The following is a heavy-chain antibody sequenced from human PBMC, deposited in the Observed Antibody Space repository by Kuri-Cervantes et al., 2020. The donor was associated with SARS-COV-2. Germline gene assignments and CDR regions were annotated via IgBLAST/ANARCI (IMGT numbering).Heavy chain of an antibody. V-gene: IGHV4-39*01. CDR1: GGSVSSGSYY. CDR2: IYYSGST. D-gene: IGHD6-13*01. CDR3: ARVPAAAGTPDY. J-gene: IGHJ4*02. Sequence: SETLSLTCTVSGGSVSSGSYYWSWIRQPQGKGLEWIGSIYYSGSTYYNPSLKSRVTIPVDTSKHQFSLKLISVTAADTAVYYCARVPAAAGTPDYWGRGTLVTVSS.